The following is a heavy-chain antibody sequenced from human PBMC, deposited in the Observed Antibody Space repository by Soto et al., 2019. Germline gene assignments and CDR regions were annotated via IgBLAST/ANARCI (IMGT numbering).Heavy chain of an antibody. J-gene: IGHJ4*02. CDR2: TSYDGGDN. D-gene: IGHD6-19*01. CDR3: ARYSSGWYLDS. V-gene: IGHV3-30-3*01. Sequence: VAVTSYDGGDNHYADSVKGRFTISRDNSKSMVYLQMNSLRAEDTAVYYCARYSSGWYLDSWGQGTLVTVSS.